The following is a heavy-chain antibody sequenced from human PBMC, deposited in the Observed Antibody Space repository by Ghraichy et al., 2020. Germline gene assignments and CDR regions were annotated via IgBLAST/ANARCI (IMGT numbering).Heavy chain of an antibody. Sequence: SETLSLTCAVYGGSFSGYYWSWIRQPPGKGLEWIGEINHSGSTNYNPSLKSRVTISVDTSKNQFSLKLSSVTAADTAVYYCARYCSSTSCDLPDPWGQGTLVTVSS. CDR3: ARYCSSTSCDLPDP. V-gene: IGHV4-34*01. CDR1: GGSFSGYY. D-gene: IGHD2-2*01. J-gene: IGHJ5*02. CDR2: INHSGST.